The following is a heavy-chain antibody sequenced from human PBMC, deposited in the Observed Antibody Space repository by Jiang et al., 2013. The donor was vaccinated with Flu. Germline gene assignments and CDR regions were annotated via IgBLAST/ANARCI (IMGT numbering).Heavy chain of an antibody. CDR1: GGSISSSSYY. J-gene: IGHJ4*02. V-gene: IGHV4-39*01. D-gene: IGHD6-19*01. CDR2: IYYSGST. Sequence: GPGLVKPSETLSLTCTVSGGSISSSSYYWGWIRQPPGKGLEWIGSIYYSGSTYYNPSLKSRVTISVDTSKNQFSLKLSSVTAADTAVYYCARGIAVAGISSWGQGTLVTVSS. CDR3: ARGIAVAGISS.